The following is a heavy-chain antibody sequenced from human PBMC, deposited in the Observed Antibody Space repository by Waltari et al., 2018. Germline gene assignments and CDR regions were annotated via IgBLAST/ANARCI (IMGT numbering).Heavy chain of an antibody. V-gene: IGHV3-33*01. J-gene: IGHJ4*02. CDR3: ASQSTTLFDY. CDR2: IWHDGSNE. Sequence: QVQLVESGGGVVQPGRSLRLSGAASGFTFSRFGMHWVRQAPGKGVEWVAVIWHDGSNEYYVDSVKGRFTISRDNSKNTLYLQMNSLRAEDSAVYYCASQSTTLFDYWGQGTLVTVSS. D-gene: IGHD2-15*01. CDR1: GFTFSRFG.